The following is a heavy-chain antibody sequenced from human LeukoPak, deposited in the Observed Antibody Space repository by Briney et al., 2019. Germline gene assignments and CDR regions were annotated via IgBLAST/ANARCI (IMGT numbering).Heavy chain of an antibody. D-gene: IGHD3-9*01. CDR2: INPSGGST. CDR1: GYTFTSYY. Sequence: ASVKVSCKASGYTFTSYYMHWVRQAPGQGLEWMGIINPSGGSTSYAQKFQDRVTMTRDTSTSTAYMELRSLRSDDTAVYYCARGDYDILTGYNDYWGQGTLVTVSS. J-gene: IGHJ4*02. CDR3: ARGDYDILTGYNDY. V-gene: IGHV1-46*01.